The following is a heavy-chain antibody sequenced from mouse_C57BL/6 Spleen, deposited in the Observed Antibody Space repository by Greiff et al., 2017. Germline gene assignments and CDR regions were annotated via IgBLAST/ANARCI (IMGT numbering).Heavy chain of an antibody. CDR3: ARGDDYDYFDY. D-gene: IGHD2-4*01. CDR2: INPYNGDT. CDR1: GYSFTGYF. J-gene: IGHJ2*01. Sequence: EVKLVESGPELVKPGDSVKISCKASGYSFTGYFMNWVMQSHGKSLEWIGRINPYNGDTFYNQKFKGKATLTVDKSSSTAHMELRSLTSEDSAVYYCARGDDYDYFDYWGQGTTLTVSS. V-gene: IGHV1-20*01.